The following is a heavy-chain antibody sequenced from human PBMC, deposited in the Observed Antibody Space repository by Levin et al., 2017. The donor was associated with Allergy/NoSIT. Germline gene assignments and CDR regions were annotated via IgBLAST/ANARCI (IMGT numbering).Heavy chain of an antibody. D-gene: IGHD6-13*01. V-gene: IGHV3-9*01. CDR1: GFTFDDYA. Sequence: PGGSLRLSCAASGFTFDDYAMHWVRQAPGKGLEWVSGISWNSGSIGYVDSVKGRFTISRDNAKNSLYLQMNSLRAEDTALYYCAKGLTILAAAGTSDFDYWGQGTLVTVSS. CDR3: AKGLTILAAAGTSDFDY. J-gene: IGHJ4*02. CDR2: ISWNSGSI.